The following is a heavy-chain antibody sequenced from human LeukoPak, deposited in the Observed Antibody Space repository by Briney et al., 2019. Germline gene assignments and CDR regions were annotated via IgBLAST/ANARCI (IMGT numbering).Heavy chain of an antibody. D-gene: IGHD3-3*01. CDR1: GFTFSSYG. CDR2: IRYDGSNK. V-gene: IGHV3-30*02. J-gene: IGHJ4*02. Sequence: GGSLRPSCAASGFTFSSYGMHWVRQAPGKGLEWVAFIRYDGSNKYYADSVKGRFTISRDNAKNSLYLQMNSLRAEDTAVYYCASSGYDFWSGYFPFDYWGQGTLVTVSS. CDR3: ASSGYDFWSGYFPFDY.